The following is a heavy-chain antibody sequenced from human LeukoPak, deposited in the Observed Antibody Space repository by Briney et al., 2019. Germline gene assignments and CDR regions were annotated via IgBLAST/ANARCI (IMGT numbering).Heavy chain of an antibody. CDR3: ARVSSGWLYYFDY. J-gene: IGHJ4*01. D-gene: IGHD6-19*01. CDR2: IYSGGST. Sequence: WGSLRLTCAASGFTVSSNYMSWVRQAPGKGLEWVSVIYSGGSTYYADSVKGRFTISRDNSKNTLYLQMNSLRAEDTAVYYCARVSSGWLYYFDYWGQGTMVTVSS. CDR1: GFTVSSNY. V-gene: IGHV3-53*01.